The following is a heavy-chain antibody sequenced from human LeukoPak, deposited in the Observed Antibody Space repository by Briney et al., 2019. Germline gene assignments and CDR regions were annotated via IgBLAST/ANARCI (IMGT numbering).Heavy chain of an antibody. D-gene: IGHD4-17*01. V-gene: IGHV4-61*02. CDR2: IYTSGST. CDR3: ARAGDYVGIDY. J-gene: IGHJ4*01. CDR1: GGSISSGTYY. Sequence: PSQTLSLTCTVSGGSISSGTYYWSWIRHPAGKGLEWIGRIYTSGSTNYNPSLKSRVTISVDTSKNQFSLKLSSVTAADTAVYYCARAGDYVGIDYWGQGTLVTVSS.